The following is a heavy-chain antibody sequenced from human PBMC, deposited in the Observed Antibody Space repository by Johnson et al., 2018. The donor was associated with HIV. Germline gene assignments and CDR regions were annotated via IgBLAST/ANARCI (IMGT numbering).Heavy chain of an antibody. V-gene: IGHV3-7*05. Sequence: VRLVESGGGLVQPGGSLRLSCAASGFTFSSYWMSWVRQAPGKGLEWVANIKQAGGEKYYVDSVKGRFTISRDNAKNTLYLKMNSLSAEDTAVYYCARGMGATVVPNDAFDIWGQGTMVTVSS. D-gene: IGHD1-26*01. CDR3: ARGMGATVVPNDAFDI. J-gene: IGHJ3*02. CDR1: GFTFSSYW. CDR2: IKQAGGEK.